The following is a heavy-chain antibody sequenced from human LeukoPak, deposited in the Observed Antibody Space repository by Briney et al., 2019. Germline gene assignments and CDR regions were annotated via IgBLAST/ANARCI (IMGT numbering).Heavy chain of an antibody. J-gene: IGHJ3*02. Sequence: SETLSLTCAVYGGSFSGYFWSWIRQPPGKGLEWIGEINHSGSTNYNPSLKSRVTISVDTSKNQFSLKLSSVTAADTAVYYYARGRRLWGGWLVNYAFDIWGQGTMVTVSS. D-gene: IGHD6-19*01. CDR3: ARGRRLWGGWLVNYAFDI. CDR2: INHSGST. V-gene: IGHV4-34*01. CDR1: GGSFSGYF.